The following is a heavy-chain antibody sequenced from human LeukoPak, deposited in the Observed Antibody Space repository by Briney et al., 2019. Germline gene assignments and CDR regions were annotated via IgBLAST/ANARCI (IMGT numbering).Heavy chain of an antibody. V-gene: IGHV1-8*01. CDR3: ARGGGYYYDSSGYYDY. CDR2: MNPNSGNT. J-gene: IGHJ4*02. Sequence: ASVKVSCKASGYIFTSYDINWVRQATGQGLEWMGWMNPNSGNTGYAQKFQGRVTMTRNTSISTAYMELSSLRSEDTAVYYCARGGGYYYDSSGYYDYWGQGTLVTVSS. CDR1: GYIFTSYD. D-gene: IGHD3-22*01.